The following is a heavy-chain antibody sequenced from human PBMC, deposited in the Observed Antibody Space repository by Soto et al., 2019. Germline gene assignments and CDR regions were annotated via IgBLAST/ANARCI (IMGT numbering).Heavy chain of an antibody. V-gene: IGHV4-4*02. CDR1: GGSISSSNW. J-gene: IGHJ4*02. CDR3: ARGLYYDYVWGSYRGYYFDY. Sequence: SETLSLTCAVSGGSISSSNWWSWVRQPPGKGLEWIGEIYHSGSTNYNPSLKSRVTISVDKSKNQFSLKLSSVTAADTAVYYCARGLYYDYVWGSYRGYYFDYWGQGTLVTVP. CDR2: IYHSGST. D-gene: IGHD3-16*02.